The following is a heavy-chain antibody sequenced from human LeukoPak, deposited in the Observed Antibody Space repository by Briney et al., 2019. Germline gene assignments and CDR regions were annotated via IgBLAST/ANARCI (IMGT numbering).Heavy chain of an antibody. Sequence: ASVKVSCKASGYSFASYGITWVREAPGQGPEWMGWISGSTGNTHYAQNVQGRVTITTDTATSTAYMELRSLGSDDTAVYYCARVGRDCSSINCYWEDWFDPWGQGTLVIVSS. CDR3: ARVGRDCSSINCYWEDWFDP. J-gene: IGHJ5*02. CDR1: GYSFASYG. CDR2: ISGSTGNT. V-gene: IGHV1-18*04. D-gene: IGHD2-2*01.